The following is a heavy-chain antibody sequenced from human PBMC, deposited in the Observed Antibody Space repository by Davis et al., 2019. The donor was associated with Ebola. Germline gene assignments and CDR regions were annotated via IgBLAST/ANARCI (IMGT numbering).Heavy chain of an antibody. D-gene: IGHD6-6*01. CDR3: AKSFSSSPRLRYYYGMDV. CDR2: ISGSGDTT. Sequence: PGGSLRLSCAASGFTFSSYAMSWVRQAPGKGLEWVSAISGSGDTTYYADSVKGRFTISRDNSKNTLYLQRNSLRAEDTAVYYCAKSFSSSPRLRYYYGMDVWGQGTTVTVSS. CDR1: GFTFSSYA. V-gene: IGHV3-23*01. J-gene: IGHJ6*02.